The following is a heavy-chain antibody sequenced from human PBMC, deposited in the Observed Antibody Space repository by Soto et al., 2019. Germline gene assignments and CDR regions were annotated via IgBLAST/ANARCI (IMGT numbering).Heavy chain of an antibody. CDR3: AKGEVRRIIPSYFDY. CDR1: GFTFRWFG. CDR2: ISNDGSNE. V-gene: IGHV3-30*18. Sequence: QPGGSLRLSCAGSGFTFRWFGMNWVRRAPGKGLEWVARISNDGSNEYYVDSVKGRFTISRDNSKNTLYLQMDSLRAEDTAVYYCAKGEVRRIIPSYFDYWGLGTLVTVSS. J-gene: IGHJ4*02. D-gene: IGHD3-10*01.